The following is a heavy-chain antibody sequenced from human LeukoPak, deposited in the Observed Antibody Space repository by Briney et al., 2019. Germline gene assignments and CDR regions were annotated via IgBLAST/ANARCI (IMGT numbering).Heavy chain of an antibody. V-gene: IGHV3-66*01. CDR2: IYSGGST. Sequence: GGSLRLSCAASGFTVSSNYMSWVRQAPGKGLEWVSVIYSGGSTYYADSVKGRFTISRDNSKNTLYLQMNSLRAEDTAVYYCASLTSHQYSYGTFDYWGQGTLVTVSS. D-gene: IGHD5-18*01. J-gene: IGHJ4*02. CDR1: GFTVSSNY. CDR3: ASLTSHQYSYGTFDY.